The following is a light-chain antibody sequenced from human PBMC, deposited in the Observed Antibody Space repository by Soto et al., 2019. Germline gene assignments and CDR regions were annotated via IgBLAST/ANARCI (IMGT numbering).Light chain of an antibody. Sequence: AIRKTQSPSSLSASTGDRVTITCRASQGISSYLAWYQQKPGKAPKLLIYAASTLQSGVQSRFSGSVSGTDFTLTISCLQSEDFATYYCQQYYSYPLLTFGGGTKVEIK. CDR2: AAS. J-gene: IGKJ4*01. CDR1: QGISSY. CDR3: QQYYSYPLLT. V-gene: IGKV1-8*01.